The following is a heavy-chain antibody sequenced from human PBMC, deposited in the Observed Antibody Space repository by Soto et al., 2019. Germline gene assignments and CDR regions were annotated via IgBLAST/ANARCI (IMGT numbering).Heavy chain of an antibody. CDR1: GGSISDYY. V-gene: IGHV4-4*07. CDR3: TLCATAGYFDL. CDR2: LYASGTT. J-gene: IGHJ2*01. Sequence: SETLSLTCTVSGGSISDYYWCWIRQPAGKGLEWIGRLYASGTTDYNPSLRSRVTMSVDTSKNHFSLRLNSVTAADTAVYYCTLCATAGYFDLWGRGNLVTVSS.